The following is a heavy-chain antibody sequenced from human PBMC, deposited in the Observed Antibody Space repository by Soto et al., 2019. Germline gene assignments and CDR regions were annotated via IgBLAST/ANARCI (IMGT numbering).Heavy chain of an antibody. J-gene: IGHJ5*02. Sequence: PSETLSLTCTVSGGCISSSSYYWGWIRQPPGKGLEWIGSIYYSGSTYYNPSLKSRVTISVDTSKNQFSLKLSSVTAADTAVYYCAIDRTYYYDSSGYLGWFDPWGQGTLVTVSS. D-gene: IGHD3-22*01. CDR2: IYYSGST. V-gene: IGHV4-39*01. CDR1: GGCISSSSYY. CDR3: AIDRTYYYDSSGYLGWFDP.